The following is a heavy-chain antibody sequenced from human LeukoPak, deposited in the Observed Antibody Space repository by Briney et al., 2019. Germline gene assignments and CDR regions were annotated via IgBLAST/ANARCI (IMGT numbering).Heavy chain of an antibody. CDR3: ARAYSSGWYDAFDI. Sequence: SETLSLTCTVSGGSISSSSYYWGWIRQPPGKGLEWIGSIYYSGSTYYNPSLKSRVTISVDTSKNQFSLKLSSVTAADTAVYYCARAYSSGWYDAFDIWGQGTMVTVSS. D-gene: IGHD6-13*01. J-gene: IGHJ3*02. V-gene: IGHV4-39*01. CDR2: IYYSGST. CDR1: GGSISSSSYY.